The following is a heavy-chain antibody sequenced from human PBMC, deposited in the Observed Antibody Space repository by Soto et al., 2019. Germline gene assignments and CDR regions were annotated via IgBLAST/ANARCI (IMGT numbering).Heavy chain of an antibody. J-gene: IGHJ6*02. CDR3: TTGAAVPAALYYYYGMDV. V-gene: IGHV3-15*07. D-gene: IGHD2-2*01. CDR2: IKSTTDGGTT. Sequence: NAWMNWVRQAPGKGLEWVGRIKSTTDGGTTDYAAPVKGRFTISRDDSKNTLYLQMNSLKTEDTAVYYCTTGAAVPAALYYYYGMDVWGQGTTVTVSS. CDR1: NAW.